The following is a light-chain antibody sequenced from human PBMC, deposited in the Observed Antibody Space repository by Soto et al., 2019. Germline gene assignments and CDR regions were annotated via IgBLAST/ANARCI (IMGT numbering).Light chain of an antibody. Sequence: QSVLTQPPSASGSPGQSVTISCTGTSSDVGGYNYVSWYQQHPGKAPKLMIYGVTKRPSGVPDRFSGSKSGNTASLTVSGLQAEDEAYYYCSSYAGSNTYVFGTGTKV. V-gene: IGLV2-8*01. CDR3: SSYAGSNTYV. CDR1: SSDVGGYNY. J-gene: IGLJ1*01. CDR2: GVT.